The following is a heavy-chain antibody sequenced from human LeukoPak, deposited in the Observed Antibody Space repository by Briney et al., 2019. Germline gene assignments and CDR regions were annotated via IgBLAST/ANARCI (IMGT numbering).Heavy chain of an antibody. V-gene: IGHV4-59*01. Sequence: PSETLSLTCTVSGGSISSYYWSWIRQPPGKGLEWIGYIYYSGSTNYNPSLKSRVTISVDTSKNQFSLKLSSVTAADTAVYYCARVFRSSWYSYYYYGMDVWGQGTTVTVSS. CDR2: IYYSGST. J-gene: IGHJ6*02. CDR1: GGSISSYY. D-gene: IGHD6-13*01. CDR3: ARVFRSSWYSYYYYGMDV.